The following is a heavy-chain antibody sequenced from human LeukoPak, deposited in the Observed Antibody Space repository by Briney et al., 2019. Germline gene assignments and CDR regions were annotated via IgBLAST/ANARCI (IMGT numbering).Heavy chain of an antibody. Sequence: SETLSLTCTVSGGSISSADYYWGWIRLHPGNGLEWFGYIYYSGSTYCNPSLKSRLTISLATSKNHFPLQLSSVTAAETAVYYCAREISVGITSQLGLNMDVWGQGTTVTVSS. J-gene: IGHJ6*02. V-gene: IGHV4-31*03. D-gene: IGHD1-26*01. CDR3: AREISVGITSQLGLNMDV. CDR1: GGSISSADYY. CDR2: IYYSGST.